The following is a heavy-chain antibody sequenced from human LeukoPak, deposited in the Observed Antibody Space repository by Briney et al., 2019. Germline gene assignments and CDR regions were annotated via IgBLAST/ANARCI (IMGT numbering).Heavy chain of an antibody. J-gene: IGHJ4*02. Sequence: PGGSLRLSCEASGFTFSNTWMTWVRQAPGRGLDWVGRIKSTTDGGTTDYAAPVKGRFTISRDDSKNTLYLQMNSLKTEDTAVYYCTSAVRGHITNDCWGQGTLVTVSS. CDR2: IKSTTDGGTT. CDR1: GFTFSNTW. V-gene: IGHV3-15*01. D-gene: IGHD3-10*01. CDR3: TSAVRGHITNDC.